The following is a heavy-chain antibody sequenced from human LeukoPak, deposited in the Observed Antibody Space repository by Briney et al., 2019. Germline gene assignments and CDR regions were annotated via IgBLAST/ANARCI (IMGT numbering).Heavy chain of an antibody. CDR2: INHSGYT. V-gene: IGHV4-34*01. CDR3: ARNDYFGINNGMDV. Sequence: SETLSLTCAVSGGAFGDFYWSWIRQPPGKGLEWIGEINHSGYTNYYPSLKSRVTISVDTSKNQFSLRLSSVTAADTAVYYCARNDYFGINNGMDVWGQGTTVTVS. D-gene: IGHD2/OR15-2a*01. CDR1: GGAFGDFY. J-gene: IGHJ6*02.